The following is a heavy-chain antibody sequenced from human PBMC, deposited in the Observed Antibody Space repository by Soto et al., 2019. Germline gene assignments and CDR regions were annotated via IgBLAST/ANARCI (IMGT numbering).Heavy chain of an antibody. J-gene: IGHJ5*02. CDR2: IYYGGST. V-gene: IGHV4-61*01. Sequence: PSETLSLTCTVSGGSVSSGSYYWSWIRQPPGKGLEWIGYIYYGGSTNYNPSLKSRVTISVDTSKNQFSLKLSSVTAADTAVYYCAVAAPRPSWFDPWGQGTLVPVSS. CDR1: GGSVSSGSYY. D-gene: IGHD6-6*01. CDR3: AVAAPRPSWFDP.